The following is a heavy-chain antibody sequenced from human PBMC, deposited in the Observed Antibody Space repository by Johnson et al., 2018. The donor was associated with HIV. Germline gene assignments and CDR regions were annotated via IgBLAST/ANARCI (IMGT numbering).Heavy chain of an antibody. V-gene: IGHV3-43*01. CDR1: GFTFEEAT. D-gene: IGHD1-26*01. J-gene: IGHJ3*01. CDR3: AKGSWALWSP. Sequence: EVQLVESGGIVAQPGGSLRLSCAASGFTFEEATMHWVRQAPGKGLEWVSLITWDGDTTLYADSVKGRFTISRDISKNSLYLQMNSLRAEDTAMYYCAKGSWALWSPWGQGTMVTVSS. CDR2: ITWDGDTT.